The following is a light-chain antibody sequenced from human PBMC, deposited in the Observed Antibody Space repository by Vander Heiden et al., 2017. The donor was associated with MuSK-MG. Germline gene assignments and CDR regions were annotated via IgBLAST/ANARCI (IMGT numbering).Light chain of an antibody. V-gene: IGLV1-40*01. CDR1: SSNIGAGND. J-gene: IGLJ1*01. CDR2: GNS. CDR3: QSYASSLSGYV. Sequence: QSVRTQPPSMQRAPGPGITISCTGSSSNIGAGNDVPWYQQLPGTAPKLLIYGNSNRPSGVPDRFSGSKSGTSASLAITGLQAEDEADYYCQSYASSLSGYVFGTGTKVTVL.